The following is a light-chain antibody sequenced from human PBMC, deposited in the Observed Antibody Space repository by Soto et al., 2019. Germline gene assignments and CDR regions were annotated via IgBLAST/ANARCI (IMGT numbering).Light chain of an antibody. V-gene: IGKV3-11*01. J-gene: IGKJ4*01. CDR3: QQRRNWPPLT. CDR1: QSISTY. CDR2: DAS. Sequence: EVVLTQSPATLSLSPGERATLSCTASQSISTYLTWYQHKPGQAPRLLIYDASRRAPGIPARFSGSWSGTDFTLTISSLEPEDFSVYYCQQRRNWPPLTFGGGTKVEIK.